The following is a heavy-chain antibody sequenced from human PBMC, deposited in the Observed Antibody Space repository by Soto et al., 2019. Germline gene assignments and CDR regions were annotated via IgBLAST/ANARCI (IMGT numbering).Heavy chain of an antibody. CDR3: AGGLTTDESLGY. D-gene: IGHD3-9*01. CDR2: VHGGGST. V-gene: IGHV3-53*01. CDR1: GFTVSNNH. J-gene: IGHJ4*02. Sequence: VQLVESGGGLIQPGGSLRLSCAASGFTVSNNHMTWVRQAAGKGLELVSFVHGGGSTSYADSVKGRFTIYRDNSKNTLYLQMDSLRAEDTAIYYCAGGLTTDESLGYWWRGTLVTVSS.